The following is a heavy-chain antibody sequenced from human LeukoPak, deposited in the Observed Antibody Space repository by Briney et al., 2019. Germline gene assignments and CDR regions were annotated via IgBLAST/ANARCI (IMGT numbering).Heavy chain of an antibody. CDR1: GFTFSNYM. J-gene: IGHJ4*02. CDR3: ANQYSGSYFGAFDY. D-gene: IGHD1-26*01. CDR2: IKSDGITI. V-gene: IGHV3-74*01. Sequence: GGSLRLSCAASGFTFSNYMMHWVRQAPGKGLVWVSRIKSDGITITYADSVKGRFTISRDNAKNTLYLQMNSLRAEDTAVHYCANQYSGSYFGAFDYWGQGTLVTVSS.